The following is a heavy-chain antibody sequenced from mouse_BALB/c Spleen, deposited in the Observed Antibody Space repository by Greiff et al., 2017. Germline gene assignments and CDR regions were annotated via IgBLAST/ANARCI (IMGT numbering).Heavy chain of an antibody. V-gene: IGHV1S56*01. CDR1: GYTFTSYY. Sequence: QVQLQQSGPELVKPGASVRISCKASGYTFTSYYIHWVKQRPGQGLEWIGWIYPGNVNTKYNEKFKGKATLTADKSSSTAYMQLSSLTSEDSAVYFCARYGLGEGMDYWGQGTSVTVSS. CDR3: ARYGLGEGMDY. CDR2: IYPGNVNT. D-gene: IGHD4-1*01. J-gene: IGHJ4*01.